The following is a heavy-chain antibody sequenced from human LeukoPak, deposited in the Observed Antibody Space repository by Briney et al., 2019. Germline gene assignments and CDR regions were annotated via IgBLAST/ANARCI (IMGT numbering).Heavy chain of an antibody. CDR2: ISGSGGST. CDR1: GFTFSSYA. CDR3: AKLSSAKRGLFHAFDI. D-gene: IGHD2-2*01. J-gene: IGHJ3*02. Sequence: GGSLRLSCAASGFTFSSYAMSWVRQAPGKGLEWVSAISGSGGSTYYADSVKGRFTVSRDNSKDTLYLQMNSLRAEDTAVYYCAKLSSAKRGLFHAFDIWGQGTMVTVSS. V-gene: IGHV3-23*01.